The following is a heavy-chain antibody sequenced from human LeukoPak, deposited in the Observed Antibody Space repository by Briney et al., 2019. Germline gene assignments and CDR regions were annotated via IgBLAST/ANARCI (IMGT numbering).Heavy chain of an antibody. CDR2: IYTSGST. CDR1: GGSISSYY. Sequence: SETLSLTCTVSGGSISSYYWSWIRQPAGKGLEWIGRIYTSGSTNYNPSLKSRVTMSVDTSKNQFSLKLSSVTAADTAVYYCARDRYYDFWSGYSLYNWFDPWGQGTLVTVSS. D-gene: IGHD3-3*01. CDR3: ARDRYYDFWSGYSLYNWFDP. V-gene: IGHV4-4*07. J-gene: IGHJ5*02.